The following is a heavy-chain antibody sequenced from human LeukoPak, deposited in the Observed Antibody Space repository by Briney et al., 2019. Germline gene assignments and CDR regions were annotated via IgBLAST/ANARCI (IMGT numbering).Heavy chain of an antibody. V-gene: IGHV1-18*01. CDR2: ISAYNGNT. CDR1: GYTFTSYG. Sequence: ASVKVSCKASGYTFTSYGISWVRQAPGQGLEWMGWISAYNGNTNYAQKLQGRVTMTTDTSTSTACMELRSLRSDDTAVYYCARVLRYFDWLFKSPHDAFDIWGQGTMVTVSS. CDR3: ARVLRYFDWLFKSPHDAFDI. J-gene: IGHJ3*02. D-gene: IGHD3-9*01.